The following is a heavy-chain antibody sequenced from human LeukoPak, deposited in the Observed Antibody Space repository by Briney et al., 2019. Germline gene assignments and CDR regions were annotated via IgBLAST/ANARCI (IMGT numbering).Heavy chain of an antibody. CDR3: ARDPRDYYDSSGLQI. V-gene: IGHV1-2*02. CDR2: INPNSGGT. J-gene: IGHJ3*02. D-gene: IGHD3-22*01. Sequence: ASVKVSCKASGYTFTGYYMHWVRQAPGQGLEWMGWINPNSGGTNYAQKLQGRVTMTTDTSTSTAYMELRSLRSDDTAVYYCARDPRDYYDSSGLQIWGQGTMVTVSS. CDR1: GYTFTGYY.